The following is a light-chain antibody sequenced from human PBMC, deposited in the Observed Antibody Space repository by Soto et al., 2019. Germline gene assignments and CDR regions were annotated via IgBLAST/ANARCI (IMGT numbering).Light chain of an antibody. Sequence: QCVLTQPASVSGSPGQSITISCTGTSSDVGFYYLVSWYQQHPGKAPKLIIYEVSERPSGVSNRFSGSKSGNTASLTISGLQAEDEADYYCCSYASSNTYVFGTGTEVTVL. CDR3: CSYASSNTYV. J-gene: IGLJ1*01. V-gene: IGLV2-23*02. CDR2: EVS. CDR1: SSDVGFYYL.